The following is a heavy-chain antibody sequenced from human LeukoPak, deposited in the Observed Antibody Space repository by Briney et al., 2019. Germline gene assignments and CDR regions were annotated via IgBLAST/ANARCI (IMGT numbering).Heavy chain of an antibody. V-gene: IGHV1-69*04. CDR1: GGTFSSYA. D-gene: IGHD2-2*01. CDR2: IIPILGIA. J-gene: IGHJ6*02. CDR3: ARYCSITSCSNGMDV. Sequence: ASVKVSCKASGGTFSSYAISWVRQAPGQGLEWMGRIIPILGIANYAQKFQGRVTITADKSTSTAYMELSSLRSEDTAVYYCARYCSITSCSNGMDVWGQGTTVTVSS.